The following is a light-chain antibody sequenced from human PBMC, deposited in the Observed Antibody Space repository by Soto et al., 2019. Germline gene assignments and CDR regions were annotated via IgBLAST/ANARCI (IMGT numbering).Light chain of an antibody. CDR2: EVS. CDR1: SSAVGSYNY. CDR3: RSYTSSSSYL. V-gene: IGLV2-14*01. J-gene: IGLJ1*01. Sequence: QSVLTHPASVSGSPGQSITISCPGTSSAVGSYNYVSWYPQHPGKDPQRLFYEVSNRPSVVSIRVSGSKYDNTASLTISALQAEDESDYSSRSYTSSSSYLFGNGTKFTV.